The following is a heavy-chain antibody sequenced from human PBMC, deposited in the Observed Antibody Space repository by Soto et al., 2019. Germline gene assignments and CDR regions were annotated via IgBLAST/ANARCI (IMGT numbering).Heavy chain of an antibody. V-gene: IGHV3-11*01. Sequence: GGSLRLSCAASGFTLSDYYMSWIRQAPGKGLEWVSYISSSGSTIYYADSVKGRFTISRDNAKNSLYLQLNSLRAEDTAVYYCTRSRGYCSAGSCYPFDSWGQGALVTVAS. D-gene: IGHD2-15*01. J-gene: IGHJ4*02. CDR3: TRSRGYCSAGSCYPFDS. CDR1: GFTLSDYY. CDR2: ISSSGSTI.